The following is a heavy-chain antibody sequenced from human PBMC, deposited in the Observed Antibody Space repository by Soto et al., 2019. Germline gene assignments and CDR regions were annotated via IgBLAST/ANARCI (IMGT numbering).Heavy chain of an antibody. D-gene: IGHD2-8*02. Sequence: SETLSLTXTVSGASITSDDYYWSWIRQPPGTGLEYIAYIYHSGITYYNPSLQSRVTISLDTSKNQFSLKLTSVTAADTAVYYCARDKITGLFDYWGQGTLVTVSS. J-gene: IGHJ4*02. CDR3: ARDKITGLFDY. V-gene: IGHV4-30-4*01. CDR1: GASITSDDYY. CDR2: IYHSGIT.